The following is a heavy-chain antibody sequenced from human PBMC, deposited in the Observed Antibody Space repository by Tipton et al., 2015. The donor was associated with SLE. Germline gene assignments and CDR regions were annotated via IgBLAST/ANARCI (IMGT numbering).Heavy chain of an antibody. Sequence: TLSLTCIVSGGSISTNYWSWIRQPAGKGLEWIGRGYSSWSTDYNPSLERRVTMSIDTSKNQFSLKLSSVTAADTAVYYCATHPRSYSSGWSYYFDYWGQGALVTVSS. CDR2: GYSSWST. CDR1: GGSISTNY. J-gene: IGHJ4*01. V-gene: IGHV4-4*07. CDR3: ATHPRSYSSGWSYYFDY. D-gene: IGHD6-19*01.